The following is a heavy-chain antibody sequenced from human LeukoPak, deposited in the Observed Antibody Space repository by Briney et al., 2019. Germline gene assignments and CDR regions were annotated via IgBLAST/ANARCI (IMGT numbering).Heavy chain of an antibody. CDR2: ISGSGGNT. CDR3: AKDLGATDAFDI. J-gene: IGHJ3*02. D-gene: IGHD1-26*01. V-gene: IGHV3-23*01. CDR1: GFTFSSYA. Sequence: GGSLRLSCAASGFTFSSYAMSWVRQAPGKGLEWVSAISGSGGNTYYADSVKGRFTISRDNSKNTLYLQVNSLRAEDTAVYYCAKDLGATDAFDIWGQGTMVTVSS.